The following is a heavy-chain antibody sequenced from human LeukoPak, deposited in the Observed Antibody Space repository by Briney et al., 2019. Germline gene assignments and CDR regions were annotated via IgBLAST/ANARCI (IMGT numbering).Heavy chain of an antibody. CDR3: AREGGDWNYYYGMDV. V-gene: IGHV3-7*01. CDR1: GFTFSSYW. Sequence: GGSLRLSCAASGFTFSSYWKGWVRQAPGKGLEWVANIKQDGSEKYYVDSVKGRFTISRDNSKNTLYLQMNSLRAEDTAVYYCAREGGDWNYYYGMDVWGQGTTVTVSS. J-gene: IGHJ6*02. CDR2: IKQDGSEK. D-gene: IGHD3/OR15-3a*01.